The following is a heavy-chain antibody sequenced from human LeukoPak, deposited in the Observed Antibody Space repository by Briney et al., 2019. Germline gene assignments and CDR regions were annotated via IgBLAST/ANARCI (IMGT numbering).Heavy chain of an antibody. J-gene: IGHJ4*02. V-gene: IGHV1-69*06. Sequence: SVKVSCKASGGTFSSYAISWVRQAPGQGLEWMGGIIPIFGTANYAQKFQGRVTITADKSTSTAYMELSSLRSEDTAVYYCARWEGDSSSWELDYWGQGTLVTVSS. CDR3: ARWEGDSSSWELDY. CDR2: IIPIFGTA. CDR1: GGTFSSYA. D-gene: IGHD6-13*01.